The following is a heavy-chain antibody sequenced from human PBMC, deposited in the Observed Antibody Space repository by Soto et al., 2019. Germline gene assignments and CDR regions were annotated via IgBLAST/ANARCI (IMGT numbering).Heavy chain of an antibody. D-gene: IGHD2-2*01. Sequence: SLDWTWIRQSPGKGLEWIGYIYYSGSTDYNPSLRGRLAISIDTSKNQFSLRLNSMTAADTAVYYCAGRDCSGTNCYYLDYYYMDVWGKGTTVTVSS. J-gene: IGHJ6*03. CDR3: AGRDCSGTNCYYLDYYYMDV. CDR1: SLD. V-gene: IGHV4-59*08. CDR2: IYYSGST.